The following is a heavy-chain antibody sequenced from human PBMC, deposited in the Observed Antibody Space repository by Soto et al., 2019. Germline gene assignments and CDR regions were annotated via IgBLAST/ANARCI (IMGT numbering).Heavy chain of an antibody. D-gene: IGHD4-4*01. CDR3: AKDSRDNNYDAFEY. CDR2: ITPGGGTT. J-gene: IGHJ4*01. Sequence: EVQLLESGGGLVQPGRSLRLSCAASGFLFSNYAMSWVRQAPGKGLEWVSAITPGGGTTFYADSVKGRFTISRDNSKNTLYLQMNSLRAEDTAIYYCAKDSRDNNYDAFEYWGHGALVSVSS. CDR1: GFLFSNYA. V-gene: IGHV3-23*01.